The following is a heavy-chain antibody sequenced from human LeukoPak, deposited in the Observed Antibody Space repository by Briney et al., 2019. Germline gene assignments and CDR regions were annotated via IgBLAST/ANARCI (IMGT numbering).Heavy chain of an antibody. V-gene: IGHV1-46*01. CDR2: INPSGGST. CDR1: GYTFTSYY. J-gene: IGHJ4*02. Sequence: GASVKVSCKASGYTFTSYYMHWVRQAPGQGLEWMGIINPSGGSTSYAQKFQGGVTMTRDTSTSTVYMELSSLRSEDTAVYYCARDPRFRRYDILTGPPDYWGQGTLVTVSS. D-gene: IGHD3-9*01. CDR3: ARDPRFRRYDILTGPPDY.